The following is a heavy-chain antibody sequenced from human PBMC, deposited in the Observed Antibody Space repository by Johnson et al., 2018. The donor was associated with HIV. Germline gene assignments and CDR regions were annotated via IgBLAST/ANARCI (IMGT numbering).Heavy chain of an antibody. CDR3: ARAYRYGAFDI. D-gene: IGHD5-18*01. J-gene: IGHJ3*02. V-gene: IGHV3-66*01. Sequence: VQLVESGGGLVQPGGSLRLSCVASGFTVSSNYMNWVRQAPGKGLEWVSVIYSGGSTYYADSVKGRFTISRDHSTNTLYFQMNSLRAEDTAVYYCARAYRYGAFDIWGQGTMVTVSS. CDR2: IYSGGST. CDR1: GFTVSSNY.